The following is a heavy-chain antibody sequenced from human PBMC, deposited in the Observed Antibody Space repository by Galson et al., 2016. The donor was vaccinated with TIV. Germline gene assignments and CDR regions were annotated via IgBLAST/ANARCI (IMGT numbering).Heavy chain of an antibody. J-gene: IGHJ4*02. CDR1: GFTFDSYT. CDR2: ISHDGNNK. D-gene: IGHD1-7*01. Sequence: SLRLSCAASGFTFDSYTFHWVRQTPGKGLEWVAIISHDGNNKDFADSVQGRFTISRDSSKNTVFLQMNSVRLEDTAVYYCTRDGRGNWKYVDYIDYWGQGTLVTVSS. V-gene: IGHV3-30-3*01. CDR3: TRDGRGNWKYVDYIDY.